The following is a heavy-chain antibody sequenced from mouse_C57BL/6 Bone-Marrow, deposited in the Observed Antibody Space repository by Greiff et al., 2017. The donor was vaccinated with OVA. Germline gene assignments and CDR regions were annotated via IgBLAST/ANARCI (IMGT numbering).Heavy chain of an antibody. V-gene: IGHV1-82*01. J-gene: IGHJ2*01. CDR1: GYAFSSSW. CDR2: IYPGDGDT. D-gene: IGHD2-1*01. Sequence: QVQLQQSGPELVKPGASVKISCKASGYAFSSSWMNWVKQRPGKGLEWIGRIYPGDGDTNYNGKFQGKATLTADKSSSTAYMQLSSLTSEDSAVYFCARGGNPYYFDYWGQGTTLTVSS. CDR3: ARGGNPYYFDY.